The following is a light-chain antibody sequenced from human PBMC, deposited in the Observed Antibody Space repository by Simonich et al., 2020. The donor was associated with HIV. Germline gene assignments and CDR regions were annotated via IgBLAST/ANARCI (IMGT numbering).Light chain of an antibody. CDR3: QQRSNYT. CDR1: QSVNSY. J-gene: IGKJ2*01. V-gene: IGKV3-11*01. Sequence: EIVLTQFPATLSLSPGERPTLSCRASQSVNSYLAWYQQKPGQAPRLLIYDASNRATGIPARFSGSGSGTDFTLTISSLEPEDFAVYYCQQRSNYTFGQGTKLEIK. CDR2: DAS.